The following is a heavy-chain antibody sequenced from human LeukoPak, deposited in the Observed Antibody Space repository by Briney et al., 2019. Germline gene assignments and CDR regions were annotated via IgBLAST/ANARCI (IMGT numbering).Heavy chain of an antibody. CDR3: AKDSGSGRGDLHENWFDP. J-gene: IGHJ5*02. CDR2: IDYSGST. D-gene: IGHD3-10*01. CDR1: GGSISSSSYY. Sequence: SETLSLTCTVSGGSISSSSYYWAWIRQPPGKGLEWIGNIDYSGSTYYNPSLKSRVSISVDTSKNQFSLKLSSVTAADTALYYCAKDSGSGRGDLHENWFDPWGQGTLVTVSS. V-gene: IGHV4-39*07.